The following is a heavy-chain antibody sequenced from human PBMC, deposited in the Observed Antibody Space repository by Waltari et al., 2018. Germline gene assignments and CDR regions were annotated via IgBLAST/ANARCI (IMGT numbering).Heavy chain of an antibody. CDR2: IYHSGST. CDR3: ARDPMYSSGPRGAFDI. D-gene: IGHD6-19*01. J-gene: IGHJ3*02. CDR1: GYSISSGSY. V-gene: IGHV4-38-2*02. Sequence: QVQLQESGPGLVKPSETLSLTCTVSGYSISSGSYWGWIRHPPGKGLEWIGSIYHSGSTYYNPSLKSRVTISVDTSKNQFSLKLSSVTAADTAVYYCARDPMYSSGPRGAFDIWGQGTMVTVSS.